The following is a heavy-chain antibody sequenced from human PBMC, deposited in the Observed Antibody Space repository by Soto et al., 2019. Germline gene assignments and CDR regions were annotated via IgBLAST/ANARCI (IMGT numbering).Heavy chain of an antibody. CDR2: MXPXSXNX. CDR1: GYTLTSYD. Sequence: ASVKVSCKASGYTLTSYDINWVRQATGQGLEWXGWMXPXSXNXGXAXXXXGRVTMTRNTSISTAYMELSSLRSEDTAVYYCARVHLSGWPLRDYWGQGTLVTVSS. CDR3: ARVHLSGWPLRDY. D-gene: IGHD6-19*01. J-gene: IGHJ4*02. V-gene: IGHV1-8*01.